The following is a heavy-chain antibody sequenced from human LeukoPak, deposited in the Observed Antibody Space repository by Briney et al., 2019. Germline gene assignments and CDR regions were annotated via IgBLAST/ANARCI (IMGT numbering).Heavy chain of an antibody. CDR1: GGSISSSSYY. CDR3: ARHGSSYYYGMDV. D-gene: IGHD5-12*01. Sequence: ASETLSLTCTVSGGSISSSSYYWGWIRQPPGKGLEWIGSIYYSGSTYYNPSLKSRVTISVDTSKNQFSLKLSSVTAADTAMYYCARHGSSYYYGMDVWGQGTTVTVSS. CDR2: IYYSGST. J-gene: IGHJ6*02. V-gene: IGHV4-39*01.